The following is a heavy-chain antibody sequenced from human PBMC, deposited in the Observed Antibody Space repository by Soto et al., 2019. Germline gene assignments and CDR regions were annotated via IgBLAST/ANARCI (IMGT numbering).Heavy chain of an antibody. CDR2: IYYSGST. CDR1: GGSISSYY. J-gene: IGHJ3*02. Sequence: SETLSLTCTVSGGSISSYYWSWIRQPPGKGLEWIGYIYYSGSTNYNPSLKSRVTISVDTSKNQFSLKLITVTAADTAVYYCARDGGYGFEGAFDIWGQGTMVTVSS. CDR3: ARDGGYGFEGAFDI. D-gene: IGHD3-16*01. V-gene: IGHV4-59*01.